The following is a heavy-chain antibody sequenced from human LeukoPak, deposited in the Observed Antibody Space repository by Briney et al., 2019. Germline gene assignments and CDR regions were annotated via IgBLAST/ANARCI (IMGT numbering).Heavy chain of an antibody. Sequence: ASVKVSCKASGYTFTSYAMNWVRQAPGQGLEWMGWISAYNGNTNYAQKLQGRVTMTTDTSTSTAYMELSSLRSEDTAVYYCARSDRGVFDYWGQGTLVTVSS. CDR2: ISAYNGNT. CDR3: ARSDRGVFDY. J-gene: IGHJ4*02. CDR1: GYTFTSYA. V-gene: IGHV1-18*01.